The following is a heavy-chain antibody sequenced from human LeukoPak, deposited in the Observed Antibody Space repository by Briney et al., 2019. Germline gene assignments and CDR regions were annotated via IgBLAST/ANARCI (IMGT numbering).Heavy chain of an antibody. V-gene: IGHV1-69*01. CDR1: GGTFSSYA. CDR3: ARDRVPHRHDAFDI. Sequence: VASVKVSCKASGGTFSSYAISWVRQAPGQGLEWMGGIIPIFGTANYAQKFQGRVTITADESTSTAYMELSSLRSEDTAVYYCARDRVPHRHDAFDIWGQGTMVTVSS. D-gene: IGHD3-10*01. CDR2: IIPIFGTA. J-gene: IGHJ3*02.